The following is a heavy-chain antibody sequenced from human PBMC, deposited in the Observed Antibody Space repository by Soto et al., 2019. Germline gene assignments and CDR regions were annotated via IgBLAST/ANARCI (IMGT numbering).Heavy chain of an antibody. Sequence: ASVKVSCKASGYTFTSYYMHWVRQAPGQGLEWMGIINPSGGSTSYAQKLQGRVTMTRDTSTSTVYMEMSSLRSEDTAVYYCASKSIAARHGYYYYCMDVWGQGTTVTVSS. CDR1: GYTFTSYY. J-gene: IGHJ6*02. CDR3: ASKSIAARHGYYYYCMDV. V-gene: IGHV1-46*01. D-gene: IGHD6-6*01. CDR2: INPSGGST.